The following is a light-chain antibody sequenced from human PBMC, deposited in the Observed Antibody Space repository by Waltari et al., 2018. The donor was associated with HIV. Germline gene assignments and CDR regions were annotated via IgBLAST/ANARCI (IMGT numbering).Light chain of an antibody. CDR3: SAWDDSLRATV. CDR1: FSNLAANT. Sequence: QSVMSHPLSASGPPGQTVTSSCSGRFSNLAANTGNWYQQIPGTAPRLLIYSHNPRPSGFPGRFSGSRSGTSASLTIGGLQSEDEADYYCSAWDDSLRATVFGTGTRVTVL. CDR2: SHN. V-gene: IGLV1-44*01. J-gene: IGLJ1*01.